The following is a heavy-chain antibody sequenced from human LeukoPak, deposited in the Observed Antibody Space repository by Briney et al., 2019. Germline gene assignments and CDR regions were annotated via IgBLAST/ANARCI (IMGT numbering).Heavy chain of an antibody. V-gene: IGHV4-59*01. CDR3: ARSIPSYCGGDCYPPIDY. CDR2: IYYSGST. Sequence: SETLSLTCTVSGGSISSYYWSWIRQPPGKGLEWIGYIYYSGSTNYNPSLKSRVTISVDTSKNQFSLKLSSVTAADTAVYYCARSIPSYCGGDCYPPIDYWGQGTLVTVSS. J-gene: IGHJ4*02. D-gene: IGHD2-21*02. CDR1: GGSISSYY.